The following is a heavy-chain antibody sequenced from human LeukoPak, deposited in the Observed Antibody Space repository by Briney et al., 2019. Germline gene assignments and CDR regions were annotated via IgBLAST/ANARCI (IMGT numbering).Heavy chain of an antibody. V-gene: IGHV1-46*01. D-gene: IGHD3-22*01. Sequence: ASVKVPCKASGYTFTSYYMHWVRQAPGQGLEWMGIINPSGGSTSYAQKFQGRVTMTRDTSTSTVYMELSSLRSEDTAVYYCAREYYYDSSGYPGDAFDIWGQGTMVTVSS. J-gene: IGHJ3*02. CDR1: GYTFTSYY. CDR2: INPSGGST. CDR3: AREYYYDSSGYPGDAFDI.